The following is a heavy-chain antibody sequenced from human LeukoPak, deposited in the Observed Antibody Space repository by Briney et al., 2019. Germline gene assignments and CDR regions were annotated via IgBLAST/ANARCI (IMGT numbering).Heavy chain of an antibody. V-gene: IGHV4-59*01. CDR2: IYYSGST. Sequence: PSETLSLTCTVSGGSISSYYWSWIRQPPGKGLEWIGYIYYSGSTNYNPSLKSRVTISVDTSKNQFSLKLSSVTAADTAVYYCARELMDYYGSGSYYNVIYDWGQGTLVTVSS. CDR3: ARELMDYYGSGSYYNVIYD. J-gene: IGHJ4*02. D-gene: IGHD3-10*01. CDR1: GGSISSYY.